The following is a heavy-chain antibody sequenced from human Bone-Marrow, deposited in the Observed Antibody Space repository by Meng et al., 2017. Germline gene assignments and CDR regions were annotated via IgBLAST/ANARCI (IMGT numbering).Heavy chain of an antibody. CDR3: ATLSAAGENDAFDI. V-gene: IGHV1-45*02. CDR2: ITPFNGNT. D-gene: IGHD6-13*01. J-gene: IGHJ3*02. CDR1: GYTFTSYY. Sequence: SVKVSCKASGYTFTSYYMHWVRQAPGQALEWMGWITPFNGNTNYAQKFQDRVTITRDRSMSTAYMELSSLRSEDTAMYYCATLSAAGENDAFDIWGQGKMVTVSS.